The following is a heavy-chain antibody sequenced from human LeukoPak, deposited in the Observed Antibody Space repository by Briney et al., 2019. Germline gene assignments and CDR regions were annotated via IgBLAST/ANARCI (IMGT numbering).Heavy chain of an antibody. V-gene: IGHV4-30-2*01. D-gene: IGHD5-12*01. CDR3: ARDYDDAFDI. Sequence: SQTLSLTCAVSGGSISSGGYSWSWIRQPPGKGLEWIGYIYHSGSTYYNPSLKSRVTISVDRSKNQFSLKLSSVTAADTAVYSCARDYDDAFDIWGQGTMVTVSS. CDR2: IYHSGST. J-gene: IGHJ3*02. CDR1: GGSISSGGYS.